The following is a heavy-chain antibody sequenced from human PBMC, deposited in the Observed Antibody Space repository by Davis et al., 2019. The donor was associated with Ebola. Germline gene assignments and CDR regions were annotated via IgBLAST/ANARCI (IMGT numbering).Heavy chain of an antibody. Sequence: PGGSLRLSCAASGFTFSSYAMSWVRQAPGKGLEWVANIKQDGSEKYYVDSVKGRFTISRDNAKNSLYLQMNSLRAEDTAVYYCARGVRHQWLHLDYWGQGTLVTVSS. CDR1: GFTFSSYA. D-gene: IGHD2-8*01. V-gene: IGHV3-7*03. CDR2: IKQDGSEK. CDR3: ARGVRHQWLHLDY. J-gene: IGHJ4*02.